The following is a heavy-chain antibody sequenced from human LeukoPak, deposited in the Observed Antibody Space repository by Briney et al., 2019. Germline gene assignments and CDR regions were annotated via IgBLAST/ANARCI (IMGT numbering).Heavy chain of an antibody. D-gene: IGHD4-23*01. CDR3: ARDPLMTTVVADWYFDL. CDR2: IIPILGIA. CDR1: GGTFSSYA. V-gene: IGHV1-69*04. J-gene: IGHJ2*01. Sequence: SVKVSCKASGGTFSSYAISWVRQAPGQGLEWMGRIIPILGIANYAQKFQGRVTITADKSTSTAYMELSSLRSEDTAVYYCARDPLMTTVVADWYFDLWGRGTLVTVSS.